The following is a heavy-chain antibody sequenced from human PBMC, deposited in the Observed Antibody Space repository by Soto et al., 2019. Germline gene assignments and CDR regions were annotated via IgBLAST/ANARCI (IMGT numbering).Heavy chain of an antibody. CDR1: GFTFTSSA. CDR2: IVVGSGNT. Sequence: VASVKVSCKASGFTFTSSAVQWVRQARGQRLEWIGWIVVGSGNTNYAQKFQERVTITRDMSTSTAYMELSSLRSEDTAVYYCAAESITGSTYYFDYWGQGTLVTVSS. D-gene: IGHD1-7*01. V-gene: IGHV1-58*01. J-gene: IGHJ4*02. CDR3: AAESITGSTYYFDY.